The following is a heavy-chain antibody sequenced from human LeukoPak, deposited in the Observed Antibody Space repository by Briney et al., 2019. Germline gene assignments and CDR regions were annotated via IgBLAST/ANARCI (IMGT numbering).Heavy chain of an antibody. CDR1: GFIVSSNY. CDR3: ARGRGLPVRPPNEGFLDY. J-gene: IGHJ4*02. D-gene: IGHD6-6*01. V-gene: IGHV3-53*01. CDR2: IYSGGST. Sequence: GGSLRLSCAASGFIVSSNYMSWVRQAPGKGLEWVSVIYSGGSTYYSDSVKGRFTISRDNSKNTLYLQMNSLRAEDTAVYYCARGRGLPVRPPNEGFLDYWGRGTLVTVSS.